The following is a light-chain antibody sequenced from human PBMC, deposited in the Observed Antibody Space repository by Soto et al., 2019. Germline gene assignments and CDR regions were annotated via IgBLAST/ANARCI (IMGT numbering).Light chain of an antibody. CDR1: RSNIGSNY. CDR2: RNN. J-gene: IGLJ2*01. Sequence: QSVLTQPPSASGTTGQRVTISCSGSRSNIGSNYVYWYQQLPGTAPKLLIYRNNQRPSGVPDRFSGSKSGTSASLAISGLRSEDEADYYCAAWDDSLSGYVVFGGGTKLTVL. V-gene: IGLV1-47*01. CDR3: AAWDDSLSGYVV.